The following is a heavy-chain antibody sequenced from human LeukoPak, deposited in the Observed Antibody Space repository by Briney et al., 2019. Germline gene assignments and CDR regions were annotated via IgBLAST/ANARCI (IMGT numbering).Heavy chain of an antibody. CDR3: ASNGI. J-gene: IGHJ3*02. D-gene: IGHD2-8*01. CDR1: GFTFSSYA. Sequence: GGSLRLSCAASGFTFSSYAMSWVRQAPGKGLEWVANIKEDGSEKHYVDSVKGRFTISRDNAKNSLYLQMNSLRAEDKAVYYCASNGIWGQGTMVTVSS. CDR2: IKEDGSEK. V-gene: IGHV3-7*01.